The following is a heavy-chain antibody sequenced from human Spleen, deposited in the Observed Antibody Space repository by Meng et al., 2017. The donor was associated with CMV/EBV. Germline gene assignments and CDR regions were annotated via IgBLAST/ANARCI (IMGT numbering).Heavy chain of an antibody. V-gene: IGHV1-18*01. Sequence: YGINWVRQAPGQGLEWRGWISAYNGDTNYAQRFQGRVTMTTDTSMTTAYMELRSLRSDDTAIYYCARDVTPSYTVLTPADYSNCFDPWGQGTLVTVSS. CDR1: YG. CDR3: ARDVTPSYTVLTPADYSNCFDP. D-gene: IGHD2-2*01. CDR2: ISAYNGDT. J-gene: IGHJ5*02.